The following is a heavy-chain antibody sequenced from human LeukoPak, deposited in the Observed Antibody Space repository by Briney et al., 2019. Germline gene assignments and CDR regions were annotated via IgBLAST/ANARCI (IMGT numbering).Heavy chain of an antibody. J-gene: IGHJ6*03. CDR2: ITYNSGTI. D-gene: IGHD2-15*01. V-gene: IGHV3-48*01. CDR3: ARSGIVVVVAATPYYYYYMDV. Sequence: PGETLRLSCAASGFTFSNYGMNWVRQAPGKGLEWVSYITYNSGTIYYTDSVKGRFTISRDNAKNSLYLQINSLRAEDTAVYYCARSGIVVVVAATPYYYYYMDVWGKGTTVTVSS. CDR1: GFTFSNYG.